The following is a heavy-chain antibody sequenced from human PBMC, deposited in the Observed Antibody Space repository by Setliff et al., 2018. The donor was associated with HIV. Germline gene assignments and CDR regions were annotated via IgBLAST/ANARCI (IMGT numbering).Heavy chain of an antibody. CDR3: ANRLYYYDSSGSLREEGFDP. CDR2: ISHSGNT. D-gene: IGHD3-22*01. V-gene: IGHV4-38-2*01. CDR1: GVSISAYF. Sequence: SETLSLTCAVSGVSISAYFWGWIRQPPGKGLEWIASISHSGNTYYNPSLNSRVTISLDTSKNQFSLKLTSVTAADTAVYYCANRLYYYDSSGSLREEGFDPWGQGTLVTVSS. J-gene: IGHJ5*02.